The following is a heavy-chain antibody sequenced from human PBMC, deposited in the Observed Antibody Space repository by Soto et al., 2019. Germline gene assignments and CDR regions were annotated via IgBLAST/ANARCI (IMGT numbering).Heavy chain of an antibody. Sequence: EVQLVESGGGLVQPGGSLRLSCAASGFNFSSYWMHWVRQAPGKGLVWVSRINSDGSSTSYADSVKGRFTISRDNAKNTLYLQMNSLRAEDTAVYYCARAETRSGGSYSGYWGQGTLVTVSS. J-gene: IGHJ4*02. CDR3: ARAETRSGGSYSGY. CDR1: GFNFSSYW. V-gene: IGHV3-74*01. CDR2: INSDGSST. D-gene: IGHD2-15*01.